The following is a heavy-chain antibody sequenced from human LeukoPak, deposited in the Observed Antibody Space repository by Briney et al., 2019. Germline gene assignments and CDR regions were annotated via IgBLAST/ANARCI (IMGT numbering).Heavy chain of an antibody. Sequence: ASVKVSCKASGYTFTNYHLHWVRQAPGQGLEWMGIINPSGGSTSYAQKLQDRVTMTRDTSTSTAYMELNSLRSEDTAVYYCARATWYGGNPSGAFDIWGQGTMVTVSS. J-gene: IGHJ3*02. D-gene: IGHD4/OR15-4a*01. CDR3: ARATWYGGNPSGAFDI. CDR1: GYTFTNYH. V-gene: IGHV1-46*01. CDR2: INPSGGST.